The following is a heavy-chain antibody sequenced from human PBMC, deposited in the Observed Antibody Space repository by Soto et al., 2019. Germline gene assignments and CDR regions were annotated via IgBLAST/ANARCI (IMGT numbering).Heavy chain of an antibody. J-gene: IGHJ6*02. CDR1: GFSFSSYS. CDR3: ARPGQGVLFYYAMDA. Sequence: EVQLVESGGGLVQPGGSLRLSCAASGFSFSSYSMNWVRQAPGKGLEWISYISSRSDVIYYADSLKGRFTVSRDNAKNSLYRQMNSLGDEDSAVYYCARPGQGVLFYYAMDAWGQGTTVTVSS. CDR2: ISSRSDVI. V-gene: IGHV3-48*02. D-gene: IGHD3-10*01.